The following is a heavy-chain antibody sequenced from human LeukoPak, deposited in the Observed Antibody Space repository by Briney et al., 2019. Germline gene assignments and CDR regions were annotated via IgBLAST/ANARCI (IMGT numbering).Heavy chain of an antibody. CDR2: ISDTGGST. CDR3: AKSYCSSPSCYYYYYMDV. CDR1: GFTFSSYA. Sequence: PGGSLRLSCAASGFTFSSYAMSWDRQAPGKGLEWVSAISDTGGSTYYEDSVKGRFTISRDNSKNTLYLQMNSLRAEDTAVYYCAKSYCSSPSCYYYYYMDVWGKGTTVTVSS. D-gene: IGHD2-2*01. V-gene: IGHV3-23*01. J-gene: IGHJ6*03.